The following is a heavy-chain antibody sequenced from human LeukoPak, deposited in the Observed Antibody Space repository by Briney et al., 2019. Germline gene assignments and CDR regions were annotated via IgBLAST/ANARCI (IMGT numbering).Heavy chain of an antibody. J-gene: IGHJ4*02. Sequence: SETLSLTCTASGGSISSGGYYWSWIRQHPGKGLEWIGYIYYSGSTYYNPSLKSRVTISVDTSKNQFSLKLSSVTAADTAVYYCARSNYVWGSYRDPYFDYWGQGTLVTVSS. CDR3: ARSNYVWGSYRDPYFDY. V-gene: IGHV4-31*03. CDR1: GGSISSGGYY. D-gene: IGHD3-16*02. CDR2: IYYSGST.